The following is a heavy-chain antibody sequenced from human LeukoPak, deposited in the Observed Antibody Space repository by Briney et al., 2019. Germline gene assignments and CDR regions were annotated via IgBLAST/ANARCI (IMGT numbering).Heavy chain of an antibody. CDR2: ITASGTAM. CDR1: GFTFSSYS. CDR3: ASSGSYRFDY. J-gene: IGHJ4*02. D-gene: IGHD1-26*01. Sequence: GGSLRLSCAASGFTFSSYSMNWVRQAPGKGLEWVSHITASGTAMFYADPVKGRFTISRDNAKNSLYLQMNSLRDEDTAVYYCASSGSYRFDYWGQGTLVTVSS. V-gene: IGHV3-48*02.